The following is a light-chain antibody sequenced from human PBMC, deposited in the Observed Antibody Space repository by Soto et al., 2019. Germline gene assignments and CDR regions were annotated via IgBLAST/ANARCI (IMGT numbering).Light chain of an antibody. J-gene: IGKJ1*01. V-gene: IGKV3-20*01. CDR2: GAS. Sequence: EIVLTQSPGTLSLSPGERATLSCRASQSVSDSFLAWYQQKPGQAPRLLIHGASTRATGIPDRFSGSGSGTDFTLTISRLQPEDFAVYYCQQYSGSPRTLGQGTKVDIK. CDR1: QSVSDSF. CDR3: QQYSGSPRT.